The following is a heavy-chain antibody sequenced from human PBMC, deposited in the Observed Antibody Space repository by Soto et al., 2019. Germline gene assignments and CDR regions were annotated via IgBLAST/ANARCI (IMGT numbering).Heavy chain of an antibody. J-gene: IGHJ4*02. CDR1: GFTFITDS. D-gene: IGHD3-22*01. CDR2: ISSSSSTI. CDR3: ARGPSNSVRSGYHFGD. Sequence: GGSLRLSCAASGFTFITDSMNWVRQAPGKGLEWVSYISSSSSTIHYADSVKGRFTISRDNARNSLYLQMNSLRAEDTAIYYSARGPSNSVRSGYHFGDWGQETRVTVAS. V-gene: IGHV3-48*01.